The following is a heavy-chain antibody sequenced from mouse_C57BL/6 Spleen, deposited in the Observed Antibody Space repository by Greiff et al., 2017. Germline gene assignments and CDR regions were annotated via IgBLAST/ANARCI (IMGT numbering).Heavy chain of an antibody. CDR3: TRDGNYYFDY. J-gene: IGHJ2*01. CDR1: GFTFSSYA. Sequence: EVKLVESGEGLVKPGGSLKLSCAASGFTFSSYAMSWVRQTPEKRLEWVAYISSGGDYIYYADTVKGRFTISRDNARNTQYLQMSSLKSEDTAMYYCTRDGNYYFDYWGQGTTLTVSS. D-gene: IGHD2-1*01. CDR2: ISSGGDYI. V-gene: IGHV5-9-1*02.